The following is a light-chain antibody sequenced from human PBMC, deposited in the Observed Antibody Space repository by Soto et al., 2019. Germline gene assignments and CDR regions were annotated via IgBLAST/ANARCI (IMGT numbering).Light chain of an antibody. J-gene: IGKJ1*01. Sequence: DIRMTQSPSTLSASVGDRVTITCRASQSIGDWLAWYQQKPGKAPNLLIYKASSLESGVPSRFSGSGSGTEFTVTVSSLQPEDFATYYCQQFNSYPWTFGQGTKVDIK. V-gene: IGKV1-5*03. CDR3: QQFNSYPWT. CDR1: QSIGDW. CDR2: KAS.